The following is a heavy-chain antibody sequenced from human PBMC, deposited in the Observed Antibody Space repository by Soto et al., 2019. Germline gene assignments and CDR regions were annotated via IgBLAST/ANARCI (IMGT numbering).Heavy chain of an antibody. V-gene: IGHV4-59*07. J-gene: IGHJ3*01. CDR3: ARQPYTVVTAFDV. Sequence: QVQLQESGPGLVKTSDTLSLTCTVSGGSITPYYWSWIRQPPGEGLEWIGYVSYSGVTGYNPSVKSRVSMSIDTSKNEFSLKLTSLTAADAATYYCARQPYTVVTAFDVWGQGTTVAVSS. D-gene: IGHD2-15*01. CDR2: VSYSGVT. CDR1: GGSITPYY.